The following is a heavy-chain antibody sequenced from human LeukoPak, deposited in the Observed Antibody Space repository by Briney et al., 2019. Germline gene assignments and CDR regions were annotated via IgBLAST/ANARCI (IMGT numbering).Heavy chain of an antibody. CDR1: GGSISSSSYY. Sequence: SETLSLTCTVSGGSISSSSYYWGWIRQPPGKGLEWIGSIYYSGSTYSNPSLKSRVTTSVDTSKSQFSLKLSSVTAADTAVYYCARYCSSTSCSIRRTFDIWGQGTMVTVSS. CDR3: ARYCSSTSCSIRRTFDI. J-gene: IGHJ3*02. D-gene: IGHD2-2*01. CDR2: IYYSGST. V-gene: IGHV4-39*01.